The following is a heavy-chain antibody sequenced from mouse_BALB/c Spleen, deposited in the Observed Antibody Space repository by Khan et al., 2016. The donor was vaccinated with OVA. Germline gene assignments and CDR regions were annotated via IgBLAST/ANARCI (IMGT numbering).Heavy chain of an antibody. J-gene: IGHJ2*01. CDR2: IYPGTDNT. D-gene: IGHD3-2*02. CDR3: AREEALYYFDY. V-gene: IGHV1S132*01. CDR1: GYIFTSYW. Sequence: QVQLQQSGAELVRPGASVKLSCKTSGYIFTSYWIHWVKQRSGQGLEWIARIYPGTDNTYYNERLKDKATLTADNSSSTAYMQHSSLKAEDSAVYFCAREEALYYFDYWGQGTTLTVSS.